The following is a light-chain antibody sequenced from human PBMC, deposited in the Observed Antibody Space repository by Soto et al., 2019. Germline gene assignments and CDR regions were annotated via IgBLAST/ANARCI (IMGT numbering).Light chain of an antibody. V-gene: IGKV1-5*01. CDR2: DAS. J-gene: IGKJ1*01. CDR1: QTINSW. Sequence: DIQMTQSPSTLSASVGDRVTITCRASQTINSWLAWYQQKPGKAPKVLIFDASSLKTGVPSRFSGSGSETEFTLTISNLQPDDFATYYCQQYDSYSSGPFGQGTKVEIK. CDR3: QQYDSYSSGP.